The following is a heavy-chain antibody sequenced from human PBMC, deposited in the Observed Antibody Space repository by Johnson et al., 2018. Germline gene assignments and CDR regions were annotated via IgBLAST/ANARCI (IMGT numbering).Heavy chain of an antibody. CDR1: GFTFSSYD. V-gene: IGHV3-13*01. D-gene: IGHD2-2*01. Sequence: VQLVESGGGVVRPGGSPRLSCAASGFTFSSYDMHWVRQATGKGLEWVSAIGTAGDTYYPGSVKGRFTISRENAKNSLYLQMNSLRSEDTAVYYCARDSNAFDVWGQGTMVTVST. J-gene: IGHJ3*01. CDR2: IGTAGDT. CDR3: ARDSNAFDV.